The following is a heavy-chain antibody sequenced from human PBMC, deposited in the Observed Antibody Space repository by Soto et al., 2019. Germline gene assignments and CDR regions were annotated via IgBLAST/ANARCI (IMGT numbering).Heavy chain of an antibody. J-gene: IGHJ5*02. CDR2: ISTYDDKT. V-gene: IGHV1-18*01. D-gene: IGHD2-15*01. CDR1: GYSFRTHG. CDR3: ARDLGYCNSSGCFRNWFDP. Sequence: QVQLVQSGAEVKTPGASVKVSCRASGYSFRTHGISWVRQAPGQGLEWMGWISTYDDKTNFPQKFQGRITMTTDTSTSTAYMELRSLRSDDTAVYFCARDLGYCNSSGCFRNWFDPWGKGTLVTVSS.